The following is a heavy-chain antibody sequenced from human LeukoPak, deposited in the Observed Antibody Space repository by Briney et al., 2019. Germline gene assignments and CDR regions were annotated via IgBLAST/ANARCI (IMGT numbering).Heavy chain of an antibody. Sequence: PSETLSLTCTVSGDSFNSYYWSWIRQPPGRGLGWIEYIYYSGSTNYNPSLKSRVTISVDTSKNQFSLKLSSVTAADTAVYYCARGPNTDSSGWYHFDYWGQGTLVTVSS. J-gene: IGHJ4*02. CDR1: GDSFNSYY. V-gene: IGHV4-59*01. CDR3: ARGPNTDSSGWYHFDY. CDR2: IYYSGST. D-gene: IGHD6-19*01.